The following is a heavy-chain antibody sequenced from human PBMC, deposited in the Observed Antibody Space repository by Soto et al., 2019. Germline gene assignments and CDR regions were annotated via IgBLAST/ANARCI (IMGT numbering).Heavy chain of an antibody. CDR2: ISSSGSTI. J-gene: IGHJ6*02. Sequence: HPGGSLRLSCAASGFTFSSYEMNWVRQAPGKGLEWVSYISSSGSTIYYADSVKGRFTISRDNAKNSLYLQMNSLRAEDTAVYYCARAAFIVVVPAARYGMDVWGQGTTVTVSS. D-gene: IGHD2-2*01. CDR1: GFTFSSYE. V-gene: IGHV3-48*03. CDR3: ARAAFIVVVPAARYGMDV.